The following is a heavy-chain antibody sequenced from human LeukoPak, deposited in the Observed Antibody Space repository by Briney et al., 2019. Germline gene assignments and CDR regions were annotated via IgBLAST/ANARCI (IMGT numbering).Heavy chain of an antibody. CDR2: ISSSGNTI. V-gene: IGHV3-48*03. J-gene: IGHJ4*02. CDR1: GFTFSSYE. D-gene: IGHD6-13*01. CDR3: AGKAAAAPDY. Sequence: GGSLRLSCAASGFTFSSYEMNWVRQAPGKGLEWVSYISSSGNTIYYADSVKGRFTISRDNSKSTLYLQMNSLRAEDTAVYYCAGKAAAAPDYWGQGTLVTVSS.